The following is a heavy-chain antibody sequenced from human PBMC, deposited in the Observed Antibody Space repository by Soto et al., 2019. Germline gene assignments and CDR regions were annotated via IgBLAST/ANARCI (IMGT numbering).Heavy chain of an antibody. Sequence: GGSLRLSCAASGFTFSSYGMHWVRQAPGKGLEWVAVISYDGSNKYYADSVKGRFTISRDNSKNTLYLQMNSLRAEDTAVYYCAKPSGYSIFDYWGQGTLVTVSS. CDR2: ISYDGSNK. J-gene: IGHJ4*02. CDR1: GFTFSSYG. V-gene: IGHV3-30*18. CDR3: AKPSGYSIFDY. D-gene: IGHD6-13*01.